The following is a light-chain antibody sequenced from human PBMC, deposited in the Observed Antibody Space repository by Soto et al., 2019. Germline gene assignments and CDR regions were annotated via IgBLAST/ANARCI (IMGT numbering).Light chain of an antibody. J-gene: IGKJ1*01. Sequence: DIQITQSPSTLSASVGDSVTITCRASQSISSWLAWYQQKPGKAPKLLIYDASSLESGVPSRFSGSGSGTEFTLTISSLQPDDFATYYCQQYNSYSETFGQGTKVDIK. CDR3: QQYNSYSET. CDR2: DAS. CDR1: QSISSW. V-gene: IGKV1-5*01.